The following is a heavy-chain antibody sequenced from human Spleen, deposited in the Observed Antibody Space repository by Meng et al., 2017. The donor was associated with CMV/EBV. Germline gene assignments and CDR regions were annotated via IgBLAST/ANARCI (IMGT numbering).Heavy chain of an antibody. Sequence: VQLQEWGAGLLQPSGTLSLTCAVYGGSFSGYYWSWIRQPPGKGLEWIGEINHSGSTNYNPSLKSRVTISVDTSKNQFSLKLSSVTAADTAVYYCARGPRGNYDSSGYYLYWGQGTLVTVSS. CDR1: GGSFSGYY. CDR3: ARGPRGNYDSSGYYLY. D-gene: IGHD3-22*01. V-gene: IGHV4-34*01. J-gene: IGHJ4*02. CDR2: INHSGST.